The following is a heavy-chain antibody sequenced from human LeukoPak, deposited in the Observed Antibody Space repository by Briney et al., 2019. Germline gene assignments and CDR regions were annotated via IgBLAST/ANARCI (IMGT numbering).Heavy chain of an antibody. J-gene: IGHJ5*02. CDR1: GYTFTSYG. D-gene: IGHD2-2*01. Sequence: ASVKVSCKASGYTFTSYGISWVRQAPGQGLEWMGWISAYNGNTNYARKLQGRVTMTTDTSTSTAYMELRSLRSDDTAVYYCARDLGGIVVVPAAMRFDPWGQGTLVTVSS. V-gene: IGHV1-18*01. CDR3: ARDLGGIVVVPAAMRFDP. CDR2: ISAYNGNT.